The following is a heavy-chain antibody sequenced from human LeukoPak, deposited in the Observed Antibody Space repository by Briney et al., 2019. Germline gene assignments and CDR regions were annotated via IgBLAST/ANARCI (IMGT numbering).Heavy chain of an antibody. CDR2: ISGSGGST. CDR3: ARVPGSYYVDFDY. CDR1: GFTFSSYA. Sequence: PGGSLRLSCAASGFTFSSYAMSWVRQAPGKGLEWVSAISGSGGSTYYADSVRGRFTVSKDNSENTLYLRMNSLRAEDTAVYYCARVPGSYYVDFDYWGQGTLVTVSS. V-gene: IGHV3-23*01. J-gene: IGHJ4*02. D-gene: IGHD3-10*01.